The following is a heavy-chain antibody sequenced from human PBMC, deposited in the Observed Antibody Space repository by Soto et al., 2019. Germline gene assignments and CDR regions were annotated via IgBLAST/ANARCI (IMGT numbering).Heavy chain of an antibody. D-gene: IGHD2-8*02. CDR2: VVYSWTS. Sequence: SEALSVTWTVSVHSINMLDNYWSWIRHHPGSCLYCIVHVVYSWTSYYNPSLKSRVSISLDTSNNQVSLKLDSVTAADTAAYFCARDHTNCTGDMCYFAGNWFDPWGQGTLVTVSS. J-gene: IGHJ5*02. V-gene: IGHV4-31*02. CDR3: ARDHTNCTGDMCYFAGNWFDP. CDR1: VHSINMLDNY.